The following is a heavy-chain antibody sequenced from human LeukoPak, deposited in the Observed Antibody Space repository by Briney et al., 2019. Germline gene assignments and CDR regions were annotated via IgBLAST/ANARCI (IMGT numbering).Heavy chain of an antibody. V-gene: IGHV3-72*01. Sequence: PGGSLRLSCAASGFTFSEHYMDWVRQTRGKGLEWSGRTRNKANSYSTEYAASVKGRFTISRDESKNSLYLQMSSLKTEDTAVYFCARGETATFRGPYFDYWGQGTLVTVSS. CDR1: GFTFSEHY. J-gene: IGHJ4*02. CDR3: ARGETATFRGPYFDY. CDR2: TRNKANSYST. D-gene: IGHD5-24*01.